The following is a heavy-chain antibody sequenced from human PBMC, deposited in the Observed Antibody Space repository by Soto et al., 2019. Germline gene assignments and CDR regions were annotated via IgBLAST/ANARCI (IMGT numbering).Heavy chain of an antibody. CDR1: GFTFSSYS. CDR3: ARDTTGTTLGYFDY. V-gene: IGHV3-48*01. CDR2: ISSSSSTI. D-gene: IGHD1-7*01. Sequence: GGSLRLSCAASGFTFSSYSMNWVRQAPGKGLEWVSYISSSSSTIYYADSVKGRFTISRDNAKNSLYLQMNSLRAEDTAVYYCARDTTGTTLGYFDYWGQGTLVTVSS. J-gene: IGHJ4*02.